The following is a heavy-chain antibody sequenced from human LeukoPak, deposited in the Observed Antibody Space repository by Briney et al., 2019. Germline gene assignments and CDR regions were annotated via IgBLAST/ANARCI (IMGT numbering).Heavy chain of an antibody. Sequence: GGSLRLSCAASGFTFSSYSMNWVRQAPGKGLEWVSSISSSSSYIYYADSVKGRFTISRDNSKNTLYLQMNSLRAEDTAVYYCAKAYYDILTGYYPPLGYWGQGTLVTVSS. CDR3: AKAYYDILTGYYPPLGY. CDR1: GFTFSSYS. V-gene: IGHV3-21*04. CDR2: ISSSSSYI. J-gene: IGHJ4*02. D-gene: IGHD3-9*01.